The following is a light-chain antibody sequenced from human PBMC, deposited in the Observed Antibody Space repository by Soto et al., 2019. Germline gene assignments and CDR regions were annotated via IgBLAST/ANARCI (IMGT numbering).Light chain of an antibody. CDR3: SSFAGSYTHV. CDR1: NSDVGGYNY. Sequence: QSVLTQPRSVSGSPGQAVTFSCTGTNSDVGGYNYVSWYQQHPDKAPKLIIYDVSKRPSGVPDRFSDSKSGNTASLTISGLQAEDEADYFCSSFAGSYTHVFGTGTKVTVL. J-gene: IGLJ1*01. V-gene: IGLV2-11*01. CDR2: DVS.